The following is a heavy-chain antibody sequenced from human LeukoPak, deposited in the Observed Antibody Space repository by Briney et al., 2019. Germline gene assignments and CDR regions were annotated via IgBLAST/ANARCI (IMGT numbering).Heavy chain of an antibody. CDR1: GGSISSYY. Sequence: SETLSLTCTVSGGSISSYYWSWIRQPPGKGLEWIGYIYYSGSTNYNPSLKSRVTISVDTSKNQFSLKLSSVTAADTAVYYCARLSPYHYGSGSYFGSLDYWGQGTLVTVS. D-gene: IGHD3-10*01. J-gene: IGHJ4*02. CDR3: ARLSPYHYGSGSYFGSLDY. V-gene: IGHV4-59*08. CDR2: IYYSGST.